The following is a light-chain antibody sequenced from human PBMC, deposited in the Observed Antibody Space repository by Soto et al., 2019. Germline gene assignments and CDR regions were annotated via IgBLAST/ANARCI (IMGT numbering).Light chain of an antibody. V-gene: IGLV4-69*01. CDR2: LNSDGSH. CDR1: SGHSSYA. Sequence: QSVLTQSPSASASLGASVKFTCTLSSGHSSYAIAWHQQQPEKGPRYLMKLNSDGSHSKGDGIPDRFSGSSSGAERYLTISSLPSEDEADYYCQTWGTGPWVFGGGTKLTVL. J-gene: IGLJ3*02. CDR3: QTWGTGPWV.